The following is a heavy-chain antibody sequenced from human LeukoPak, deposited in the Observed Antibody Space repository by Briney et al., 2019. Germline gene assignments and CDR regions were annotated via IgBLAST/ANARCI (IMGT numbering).Heavy chain of an antibody. CDR1: GFTFGVYW. Sequence: GGSLRLACAASGFTFGVYWMTWVRQAPGKGLEWVANIKPDGTGKYYVDSVKGRFTISRDNADNSLFLHMDRLRAEDTAVYYCARSWDYYYYYFDVWGKGTTVTVSS. D-gene: IGHD1-26*01. J-gene: IGHJ6*03. CDR2: IKPDGTGK. CDR3: ARSWDYYYYYFDV. V-gene: IGHV3-7*01.